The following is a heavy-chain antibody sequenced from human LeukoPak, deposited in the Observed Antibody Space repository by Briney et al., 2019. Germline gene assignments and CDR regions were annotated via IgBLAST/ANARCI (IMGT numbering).Heavy chain of an antibody. J-gene: IGHJ4*02. Sequence: PGGSLRLSCAASGFTFSSYAMSWVRQAPGKGLEWVSSISGNGGSTYYADSVKGRFTISRGNSKNTLYLQMNSLRAEDTAVYYCAKGGGPAASPLDYWGQGTLVTVSS. CDR1: GFTFSSYA. CDR2: ISGNGGST. CDR3: AKGGGPAASPLDY. D-gene: IGHD2-2*01. V-gene: IGHV3-23*01.